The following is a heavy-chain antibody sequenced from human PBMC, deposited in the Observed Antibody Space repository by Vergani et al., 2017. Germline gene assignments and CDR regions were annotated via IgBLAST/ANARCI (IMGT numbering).Heavy chain of an antibody. D-gene: IGHD4-23*01. CDR2: IYYSGST. Sequence: HVQLQESGPGLVKPSETLSLTCIVSGGSIRSYYWSWIRQPPGKGLEWIGYIYYSGSTNYNPSLKSRVTISVDTSKNQLSLKLSSVTAADTAVFYCARGAFEYGGNGYYFDYWGQGTLVTVSS. J-gene: IGHJ4*02. CDR1: GGSIRSYY. CDR3: ARGAFEYGGNGYYFDY. V-gene: IGHV4-59*01.